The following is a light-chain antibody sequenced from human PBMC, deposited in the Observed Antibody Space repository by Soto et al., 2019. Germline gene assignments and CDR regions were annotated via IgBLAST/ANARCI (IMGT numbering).Light chain of an antibody. V-gene: IGKV3D-15*01. J-gene: IGKJ5*01. CDR2: DAS. CDR3: QQYNNWPAIT. Sequence: EIVMTQSPATLSVSPGERATLSCRASQSVSSNLAWYQRKPGQAPRLLIYDASTRATGVPARFSGSGSGTDFTLTIISLQAEDFAVYYCQQYNNWPAITFGQGTRLDI. CDR1: QSVSSN.